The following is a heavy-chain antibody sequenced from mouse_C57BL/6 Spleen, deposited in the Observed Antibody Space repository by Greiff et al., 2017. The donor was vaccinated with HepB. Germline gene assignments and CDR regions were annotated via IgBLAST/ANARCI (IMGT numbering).Heavy chain of an antibody. CDR1: GFNIKDDY. Sequence: VQLQQSGAELVRPGASVKLSCTASGFNIKDDYMHWVKQRPEQGLEWIGWIDPENGDTEYASKFQGKATITADTSSNTAYLQLSSLTSEDTAVYYCTSSGTGRYFDYWCQGTTLTVSS. D-gene: IGHD4-1*01. CDR2: IDPENGDT. V-gene: IGHV14-4*01. CDR3: TSSGTGRYFDY. J-gene: IGHJ2*01.